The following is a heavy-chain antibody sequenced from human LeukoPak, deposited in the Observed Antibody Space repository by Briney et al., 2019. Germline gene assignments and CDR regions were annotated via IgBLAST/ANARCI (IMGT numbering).Heavy chain of an antibody. Sequence: GGSLRLSCAGSGFAFNSYAMSWVRQTPGKGLEWVSGISGSGGSTYYADSVTGRFTISRDNSKNTLYLQMDSLRAEDTAVYYCAKGITMIVVVTEYFQHWGQGTLVTVSS. CDR2: ISGSGGST. V-gene: IGHV3-23*01. D-gene: IGHD3-22*01. CDR1: GFAFNSYA. CDR3: AKGITMIVVVTEYFQH. J-gene: IGHJ1*01.